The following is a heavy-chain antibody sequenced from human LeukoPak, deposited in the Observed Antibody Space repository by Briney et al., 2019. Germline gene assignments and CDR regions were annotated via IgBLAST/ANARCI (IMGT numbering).Heavy chain of an antibody. CDR2: ISDSGGST. V-gene: IGHV3-23*01. J-gene: IGHJ6*02. CDR3: TRDQGAGTYRSYGMDV. Sequence: PGGSLRLSCAASGFTFSSYAMNWVRQAPGKGLEWVSGISDSGGSTYYADSVKGRFTISKDNAKNSLYLQMNSLRAEDTAIYYCTRDQGAGTYRSYGMDVWGQGTSVTVSS. D-gene: IGHD3-10*01. CDR1: GFTFSSYA.